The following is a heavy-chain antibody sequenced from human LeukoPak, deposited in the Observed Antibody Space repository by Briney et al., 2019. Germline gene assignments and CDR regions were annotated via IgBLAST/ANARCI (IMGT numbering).Heavy chain of an antibody. CDR1: GGSISSSSYY. CDR2: IYYSGST. Sequence: SETLSLTCTVPGGSISSSSYYWGWIRQPPGKGLEWIGSIYYSGSTYYNPSLKSRVTISVDTSKNQFSLKLSSVTAADTAVYYCARVPGTVDYYYYYMDVWGKGTTVTVSS. J-gene: IGHJ6*03. V-gene: IGHV4-39*07. CDR3: ARVPGTVDYYYYYMDV. D-gene: IGHD1-1*01.